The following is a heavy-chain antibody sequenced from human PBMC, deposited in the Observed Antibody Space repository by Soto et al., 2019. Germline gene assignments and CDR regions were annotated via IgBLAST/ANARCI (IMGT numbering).Heavy chain of an antibody. D-gene: IGHD1-26*01. CDR2: INPSIGTT. CDR3: ISTLGARFDY. J-gene: IGHJ4*02. V-gene: IGHV1-46*03. CDR1: GGSFSYFT. Sequence: ASVKVSCKASGGSFSYFTISWVRQAPGQGLEWMGVINPSIGTTTYAQKFQGRVTMTSDTSTSSVYMEVSSLRSEDTAVYYCISTLGARFDYWGQGTLVTVSS.